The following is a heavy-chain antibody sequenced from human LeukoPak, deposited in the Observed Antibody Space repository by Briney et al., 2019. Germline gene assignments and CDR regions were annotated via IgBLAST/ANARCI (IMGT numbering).Heavy chain of an antibody. CDR3: AKDNRTQGGVIVNYYFHY. Sequence: GGSLRLSCAASGFTFRSYAMSGVRQARGKGREGVSAIYGCGVSTYYADSEKGRFTISRENHKNTLYLQMNRLTDKDTAVYYCAKDNRTQGGVIVNYYFHYWGQRPLVPVPT. J-gene: IGHJ4*02. CDR2: IYGCGVST. D-gene: IGHD3-16*02. V-gene: IGHV3-23*01. CDR1: GFTFRSYA.